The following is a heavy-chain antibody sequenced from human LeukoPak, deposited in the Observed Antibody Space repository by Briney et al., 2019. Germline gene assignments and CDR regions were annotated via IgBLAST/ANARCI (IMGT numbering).Heavy chain of an antibody. D-gene: IGHD5-18*01. Sequence: GGSLRLSCAASGFTFSSYAMHWVRQAPGKGLEWVAVTSYDGSNKYYADSVKGRFTISRDNSKNTLYLQMNSLRAEDTAVYYCARDLDTDPTYYYYGMDVWGQGTTVTVSS. CDR2: TSYDGSNK. CDR3: ARDLDTDPTYYYYGMDV. J-gene: IGHJ6*02. CDR1: GFTFSSYA. V-gene: IGHV3-30-3*01.